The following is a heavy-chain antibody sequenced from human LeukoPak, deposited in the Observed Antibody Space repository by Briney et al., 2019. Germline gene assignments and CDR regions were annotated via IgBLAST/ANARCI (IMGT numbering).Heavy chain of an antibody. V-gene: IGHV4-38-2*02. CDR2: IYHSGST. CDR1: GYSISSGYY. Sequence: SETLSLTCAVSGYSISSGYYWGWIRQPPGKGLEWIGSIYHSGSTYYNPSLKSRVTISVDTSKNQFSLKLSSVTAADTAVYYCARDPFIAARLMGYYCYMDVWGKGTTVTVSS. J-gene: IGHJ6*03. D-gene: IGHD6-6*01. CDR3: ARDPFIAARLMGYYCYMDV.